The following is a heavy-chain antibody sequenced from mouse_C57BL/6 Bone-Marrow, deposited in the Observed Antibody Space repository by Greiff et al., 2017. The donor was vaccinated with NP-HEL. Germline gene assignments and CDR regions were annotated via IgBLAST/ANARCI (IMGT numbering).Heavy chain of an antibody. CDR3: ARKGLLLRRFDY. J-gene: IGHJ2*01. CDR1: GFTFSSYG. CDR2: ISSGGSYT. D-gene: IGHD1-1*01. V-gene: IGHV5-6*01. Sequence: EVKLMESGGDLVKPGGSLKLSCAASGFTFSSYGMSWVRQTPDKRLEWVATISSGGSYTYYPDSVKGRFTISRDNAKNTLYLQLSSLKSEDTAMDYCARKGLLLRRFDYGGQGTTLTVSA.